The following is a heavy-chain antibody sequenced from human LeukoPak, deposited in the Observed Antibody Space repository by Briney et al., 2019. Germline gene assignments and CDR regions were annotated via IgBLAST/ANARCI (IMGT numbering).Heavy chain of an antibody. Sequence: GGSLRLSCAASGFTFSDSWMSWVRQAPGKGLEWVANMNQDGSEKDYVDSVKGRFTISRDNARDSLYLQMGSLRAEDTAVYYCATYTHWVAGDVWGQGTTVTVSS. CDR1: GFTFSDSW. CDR2: MNQDGSEK. CDR3: ATYTHWVAGDV. D-gene: IGHD3-16*01. J-gene: IGHJ6*02. V-gene: IGHV3-7*01.